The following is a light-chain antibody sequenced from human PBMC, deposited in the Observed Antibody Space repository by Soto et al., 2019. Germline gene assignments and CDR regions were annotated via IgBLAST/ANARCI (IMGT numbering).Light chain of an antibody. V-gene: IGKV3-20*01. Sequence: EIVLTQSPFTLSLSPGDRATLSCRASQSLSRSSLAWYQQKPGRAPRLLIYGASSRATGIPDRFSGSGSGTDFTLTISRLEPEDFAVYYCQQYGSSPRTFGQGTKVDIK. CDR2: GAS. CDR3: QQYGSSPRT. J-gene: IGKJ1*01. CDR1: QSLSRSS.